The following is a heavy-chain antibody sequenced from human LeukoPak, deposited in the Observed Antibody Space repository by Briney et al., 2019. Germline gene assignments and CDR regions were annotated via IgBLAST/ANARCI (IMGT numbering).Heavy chain of an antibody. CDR2: ISYDGSNK. V-gene: IGHV3-30*18. CDR3: AKDKPDDSSGYYLYYYYYYMDV. D-gene: IGHD3-22*01. Sequence: GGSLRLSCAASGFTFSSYGMHWVRQAPGKGLEWVAVISYDGSNKYYADSVKGRFTISRDNSKNTLYLQMNSLRAEDTAVYYCAKDKPDDSSGYYLYYYYYYMDVWGKGTTVTVSS. CDR1: GFTFSSYG. J-gene: IGHJ6*03.